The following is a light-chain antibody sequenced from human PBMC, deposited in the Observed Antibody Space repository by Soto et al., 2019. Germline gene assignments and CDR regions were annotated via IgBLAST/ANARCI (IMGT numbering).Light chain of an antibody. Sequence: QSVLTQPPSVSGAPGQRVTISCTGSSSNIGAGYDVHWYQQSPGTAPKLLIYGNSNRPSGVPDRFSGSKSGTSASLAITGLQAEDEADYYCQSYDSSLSGYVFGTGTKLTVL. V-gene: IGLV1-40*01. CDR2: GNS. J-gene: IGLJ1*01. CDR1: SSNIGAGYD. CDR3: QSYDSSLSGYV.